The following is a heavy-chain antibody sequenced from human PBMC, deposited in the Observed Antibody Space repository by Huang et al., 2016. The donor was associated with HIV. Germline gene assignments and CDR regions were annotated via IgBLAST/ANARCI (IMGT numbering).Heavy chain of an antibody. Sequence: QAQLVQSGAEMKKPGASVKVSCKASGFTFTSYFFHLVRQAPGQGPEWMAMINPSGGHKDYSQKFQGRVIVTRDTSTSTVYIEMSSLRSEDTAVYYCARDPKEGLDVWGQGTTVIVSS. J-gene: IGHJ6*02. V-gene: IGHV1-46*01. CDR3: ARDPKEGLDV. CDR1: GFTFTSYF. CDR2: INPSGGHK.